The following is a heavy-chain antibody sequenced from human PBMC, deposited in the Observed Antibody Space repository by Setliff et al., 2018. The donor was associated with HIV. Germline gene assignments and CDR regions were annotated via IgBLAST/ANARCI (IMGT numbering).Heavy chain of an antibody. CDR3: ARDFCGSSCSSGYGYFDH. CDR2: IIPLFGSA. V-gene: IGHV1-69*13. CDR1: GGTFSSYS. Sequence: GASVKVSCKTSGGTFSSYSITWVRQAPGQGLEWMGGIIPLFGSANYAQKFQGRVTITADESTSTAYMELNSLRADDTAVYYCARDFCGSSCSSGYGYFDHWGQGTLVTVSS. J-gene: IGHJ4*02. D-gene: IGHD2-15*01.